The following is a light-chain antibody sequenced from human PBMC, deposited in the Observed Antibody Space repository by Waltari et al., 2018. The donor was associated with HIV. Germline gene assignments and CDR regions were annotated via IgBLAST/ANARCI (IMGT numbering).Light chain of an antibody. CDR3: AAWDDSLRRPV. V-gene: IGLV1-47*01. Sequence: QSVLTQPPSASGTPGQGLIVSCSGGTSTIGTNYVYWYQQLPGTAPKLLIYRGDQRPSGVPDRFSGSKSGSSASLAISGLRSEDEADYYCAAWDDSLRRPVFGGGTKVTVL. CDR2: RGD. CDR1: TSTIGTNY. J-gene: IGLJ3*02.